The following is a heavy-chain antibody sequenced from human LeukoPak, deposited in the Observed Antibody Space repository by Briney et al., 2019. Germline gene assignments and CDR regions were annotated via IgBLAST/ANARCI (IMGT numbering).Heavy chain of an antibody. CDR3: ARGSNWAFDY. CDR1: GFTFSTYW. J-gene: IGHJ4*02. CDR2: INQDGSEK. D-gene: IGHD7-27*01. Sequence: GGSLRLSWAASGFTFSTYWMSWVRQAPGKGLEWVANINQDGSEKYYVDSVKGRLTISRDNAKNSLYLQMNSLRAEDTAIYYCARGSNWAFDYWGQGTLVTVSS. V-gene: IGHV3-7*05.